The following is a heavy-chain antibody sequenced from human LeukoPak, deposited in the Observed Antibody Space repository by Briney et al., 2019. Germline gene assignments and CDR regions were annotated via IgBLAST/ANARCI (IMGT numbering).Heavy chain of an antibody. CDR3: AHWVYYGSGSYFSFDY. CDR2: IYWNDDK. J-gene: IGHJ4*02. D-gene: IGHD3-10*01. V-gene: IGHV2-5*01. Sequence: SGPTLVNPTQTLTLTCTFSGFSLSTSGVGVVWIRQPPGKALKWLALIYWNDDKRYSPSLKSRLTITKDTSKDQVVLTMTNMDPVDTATYYCAHWVYYGSGSYFSFDYWGQGTLVTVSS. CDR1: GFSLSTSGVG.